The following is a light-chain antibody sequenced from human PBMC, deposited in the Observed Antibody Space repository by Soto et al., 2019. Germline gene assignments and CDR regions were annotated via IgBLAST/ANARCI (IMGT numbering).Light chain of an antibody. CDR3: QTWGTGIHVV. CDR1: SGHSSDA. CDR2: VNSDGSH. Sequence: QPVLTQSPSASASLGASVKLTCTLSSGHSSDAIAWHQQQPEKGPRYLMKVNSDGSHSKGDGIPDRFSDSRSGAERYLTISSLQSEDEADYYCQTWGTGIHVVFGGGTKLTVL. J-gene: IGLJ2*01. V-gene: IGLV4-69*01.